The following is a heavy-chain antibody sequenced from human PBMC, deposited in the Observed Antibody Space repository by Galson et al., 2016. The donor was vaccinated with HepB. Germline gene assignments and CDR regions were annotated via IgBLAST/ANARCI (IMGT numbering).Heavy chain of an antibody. CDR3: TKDVGLVMLGL. CDR1: GFSFSDYA. Sequence: SLRLSCAVSGFSFSDYAMSWVRQGPGKRLEWVSTISSDGDNKHYLDSVKGRFTVSRDNSKSTLDLQMNSLRAEDTAVYYCTKDVGLVMLGLWGRGTLVTVSS. CDR2: ISSDGDNK. V-gene: IGHV3-23*01. J-gene: IGHJ4*02. D-gene: IGHD2/OR15-2a*01.